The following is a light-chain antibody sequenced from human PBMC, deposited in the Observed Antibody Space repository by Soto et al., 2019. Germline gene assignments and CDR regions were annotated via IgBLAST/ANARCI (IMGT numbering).Light chain of an antibody. CDR3: QHYNGYGT. Sequence: DIPMTQSPSTLSASVGDRVTITCRASLSISSWLAWYQHKPGKAPKLLIYKASTSESGVPSRFSGSGSGTEFTLTISSLQPDDCATYYCQHYNGYGTFGPGTKVEIK. CDR1: LSISSW. J-gene: IGKJ1*01. CDR2: KAS. V-gene: IGKV1-5*03.